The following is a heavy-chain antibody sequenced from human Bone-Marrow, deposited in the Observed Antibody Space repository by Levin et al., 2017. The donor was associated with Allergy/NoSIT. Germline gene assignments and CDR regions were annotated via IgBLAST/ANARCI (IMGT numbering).Heavy chain of an antibody. V-gene: IGHV4-30-4*01. J-gene: IGHJ4*02. Sequence: SETLSLTCSVSGDSISSADFYWSWIRQPPGKGLEWIGNIDHRGSTSYNPSLKSRVSMSVDTSKNEFSLRLTSVTAADTAVYYCAIGSNSWVDFDSWGQGTLVTVSS. CDR3: AIGSNSWVDFDS. CDR1: GDSISSADFY. CDR2: IDHRGST. D-gene: IGHD6-13*01.